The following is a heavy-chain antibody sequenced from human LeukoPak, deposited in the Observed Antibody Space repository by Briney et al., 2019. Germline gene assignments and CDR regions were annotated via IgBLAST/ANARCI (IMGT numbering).Heavy chain of an antibody. D-gene: IGHD3-3*01. J-gene: IGHJ4*02. Sequence: ASVKVSCKASGYTFTSYDINWVRQATGQGLEWMGWMNPNSGNAGYAQKFQGRVTITRNTSISTAYMELSSLRSEDTAMYYCARGRSFWSGFLFDYWGQGTLVTVSS. V-gene: IGHV1-8*03. CDR2: MNPNSGNA. CDR3: ARGRSFWSGFLFDY. CDR1: GYTFTSYD.